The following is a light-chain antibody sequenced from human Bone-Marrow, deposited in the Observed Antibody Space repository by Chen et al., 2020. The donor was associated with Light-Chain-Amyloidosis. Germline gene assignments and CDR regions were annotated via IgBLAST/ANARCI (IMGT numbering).Light chain of an antibody. CDR2: RNN. Sequence: QSVLTQPPSASGTPGQRVTISCSGSSSNIGSNYVYWYQQLPGTAPKLLIYRNNQRPSGVPGRFSGSKSGTSASLAISGLRSEDEADYYCAAWYDSLSGYVFGTGTKVTVL. V-gene: IGLV1-47*01. CDR1: SSNIGSNY. CDR3: AAWYDSLSGYV. J-gene: IGLJ1*01.